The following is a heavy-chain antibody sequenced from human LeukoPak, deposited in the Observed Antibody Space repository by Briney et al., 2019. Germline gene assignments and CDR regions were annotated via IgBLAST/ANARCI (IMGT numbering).Heavy chain of an antibody. CDR1: GFTFSSYA. V-gene: IGHV3-23*01. D-gene: IGHD5-18*01. CDR3: ARSTWIQLWPFDY. J-gene: IGHJ4*02. Sequence: GGSLRLSCAASGFTFSSYAMSWVRQAPGKGLEWVSAISGSGGSTYYADSVKGRFTISRDNSKNTLHLQMNSLRAEDTAVYYCARSTWIQLWPFDYWGQGTLVTVSS. CDR2: ISGSGGST.